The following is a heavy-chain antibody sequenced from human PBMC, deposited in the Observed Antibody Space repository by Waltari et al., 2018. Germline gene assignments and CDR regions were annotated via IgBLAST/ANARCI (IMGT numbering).Heavy chain of an antibody. J-gene: IGHJ3*02. CDR2: IIPIFGTA. CDR1: GGTFSSYA. Sequence: QVQLVQSGAEVKKPGSSVKVSCKASGGTFSSYAISWVRQAPGQGLEWMGGIIPIFGTANYAQKFQGRVTITTDESTSTAYMELSSLRSEDTAVYYCATQSRAIVVVIVTLGFDIWGQGTMVTVSS. CDR3: ATQSRAIVVVIVTLGFDI. D-gene: IGHD2-21*01. V-gene: IGHV1-69*05.